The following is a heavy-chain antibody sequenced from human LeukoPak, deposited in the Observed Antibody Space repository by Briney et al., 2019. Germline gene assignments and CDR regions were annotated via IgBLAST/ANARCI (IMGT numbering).Heavy chain of an antibody. J-gene: IGHJ5*02. Sequence: GESLKISCKGSGYRFTSYWIGWVRQMPGKGLEWMGIIYPGDSDTRYSPSFQGQVTISADKSISTAYLQWSSLKASDTAMYYCARRLGYCSSTSCYLWFDPWAQGTLVTVSS. CDR2: IYPGDSDT. D-gene: IGHD2-2*01. V-gene: IGHV5-51*01. CDR3: ARRLGYCSSTSCYLWFDP. CDR1: GYRFTSYW.